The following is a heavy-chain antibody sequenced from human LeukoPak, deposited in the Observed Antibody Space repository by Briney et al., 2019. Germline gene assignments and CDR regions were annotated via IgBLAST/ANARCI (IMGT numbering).Heavy chain of an antibody. D-gene: IGHD3-10*01. Sequence: SQTLSLTCAISGDSVSSNSAAWNWIRQSPSRGLEWLGRTYYRSKWYNDYAVSVKSRITINPDTSKNQFSLQLNSVTPEDTAVYYCAGETIRITMVRGVITENWFDPWGQGTLVTVSS. J-gene: IGHJ5*02. CDR2: TYYRSKWYN. CDR3: AGETIRITMVRGVITENWFDP. CDR1: GDSVSSNSAA. V-gene: IGHV6-1*01.